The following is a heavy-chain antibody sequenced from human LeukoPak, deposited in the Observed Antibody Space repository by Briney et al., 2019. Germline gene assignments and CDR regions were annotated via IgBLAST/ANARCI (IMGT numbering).Heavy chain of an antibody. D-gene: IGHD3-9*01. CDR1: GFTFDDYG. J-gene: IGHJ6*02. V-gene: IGHV3-20*01. CDR2: INWNGGST. Sequence: PGGSLRLSCAASGFTFDDYGMSWVRQAPGKGLEWVSGINWNGGSTGYADSVKGRFTISRDNAKNSLYLQMNSLRAEDTALYHCARGGYLTGYRPYGMDVWGQGTTVTVS. CDR3: ARGGYLTGYRPYGMDV.